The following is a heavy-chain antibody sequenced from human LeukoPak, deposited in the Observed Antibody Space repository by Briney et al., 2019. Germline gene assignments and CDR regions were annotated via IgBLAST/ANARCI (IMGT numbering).Heavy chain of an antibody. V-gene: IGHV1-46*01. CDR2: INPSGGST. D-gene: IGHD2-2*01. J-gene: IGHJ4*02. Sequence: ASVKVSCKASGYTFTSYYMHWVRQAPGQGLEWMGIINPSGGSTSYAQKFQGRVTMTRDTSTSTVYMELSSLRSGDTAVYYCARDLGLYCSSTSCPLDYWGRGTLVTVSS. CDR1: GYTFTSYY. CDR3: ARDLGLYCSSTSCPLDY.